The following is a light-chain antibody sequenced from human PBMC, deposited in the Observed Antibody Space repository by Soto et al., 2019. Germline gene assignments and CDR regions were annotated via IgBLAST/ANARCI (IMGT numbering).Light chain of an antibody. CDR1: QSVSSF. J-gene: IGKJ5*01. V-gene: IGKV3-11*01. Sequence: EIVLTQSPATLSLSPGERATLSCRASQSVSSFLAWYQQKPGQAPRLLIYDASNRATGIPARFSGSGSGTDFTLPISSLEPEDFAVYYCQQRSSWPPTFGQGTQLEIK. CDR3: QQRSSWPPT. CDR2: DAS.